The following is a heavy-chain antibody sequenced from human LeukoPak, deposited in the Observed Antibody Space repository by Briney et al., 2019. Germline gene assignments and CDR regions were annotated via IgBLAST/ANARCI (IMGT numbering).Heavy chain of an antibody. CDR2: INPNSGGT. V-gene: IGHV1-2*02. Sequence: ASVKVSCKASGYTFTGYYMHWVRQAPGQGLEWMGWINPNSGGTNYAQKFQGRVTMTRDTSISTAYMELSRLRSDDTAVYYCARRGGGTDIVVVPASPPRDYYYYMDVWGKGTTVTVSS. CDR1: GYTFTGYY. D-gene: IGHD2-2*01. J-gene: IGHJ6*03. CDR3: ARRGGGTDIVVVPASPPRDYYYYMDV.